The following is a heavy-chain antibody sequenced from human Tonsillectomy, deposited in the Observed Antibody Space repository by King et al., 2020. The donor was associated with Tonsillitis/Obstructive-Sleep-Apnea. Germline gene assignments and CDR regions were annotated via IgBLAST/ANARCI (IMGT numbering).Heavy chain of an antibody. CDR3: AKVDVLASSGVFSYMDV. V-gene: IGHV3-30*18. Sequence: VQLVESGGGVVQPGRSLRLSCAASGFTFSSYGMHWVRQAPGKGLEWVAVISYDGRNKYYADSVKGRFTISRDNSKNTQYLQMNSLRSDDTAVFYCAKVDVLASSGVFSYMDVWGKGITVTVSS. CDR2: ISYDGRNK. J-gene: IGHJ6*03. CDR1: GFTFSSYG. D-gene: IGHD6-13*01.